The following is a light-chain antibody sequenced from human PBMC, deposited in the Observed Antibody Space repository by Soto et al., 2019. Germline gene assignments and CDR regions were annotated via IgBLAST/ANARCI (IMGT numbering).Light chain of an antibody. V-gene: IGLV2-14*01. CDR1: SSDVGGYNY. CDR3: SSYRRGSTYV. J-gene: IGLJ1*01. Sequence: SALAQPASVSGSPGQSITVSCTGTSSDVGGYNYVSWYQQHPGKAPRLMIYDVTNRPSGVSNRFSGSKSGNTASLTISGLQAEDEADYYCSSYRRGSTYVFGTGTKV. CDR2: DVT.